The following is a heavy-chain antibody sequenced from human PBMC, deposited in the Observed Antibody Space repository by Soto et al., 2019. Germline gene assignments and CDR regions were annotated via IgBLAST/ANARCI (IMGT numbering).Heavy chain of an antibody. V-gene: IGHV3-23*01. CDR1: GFMFNHYA. CDR2: ISGSTGTT. Sequence: EQVLESGGGLVQPGGSLRLSCEASGFMFNHYAMAWVRQTPGKGLEWVSVISGSTGTTYYADSVKGRFTISRDNSKNKVFLQMTSRGVEDSALSSLGKVTVRGASILEYGGPGTGVTVSS. D-gene: IGHD5-12*01. CDR3: GKVTVRGASILEY. J-gene: IGHJ4*02.